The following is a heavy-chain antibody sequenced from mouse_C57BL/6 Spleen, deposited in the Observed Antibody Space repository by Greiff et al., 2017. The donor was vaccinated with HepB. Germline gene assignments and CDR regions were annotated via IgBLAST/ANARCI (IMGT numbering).Heavy chain of an antibody. V-gene: IGHV10-1*01. CDR3: VRHGSRWAMDD. Sequence: EVKVVESGGGLVQPKGSLKLSCAASGFSFNTYAMNWVRQAPGKGVEWVARIRSKSNNYATYYADSVKDRFTISRDDSESMLYLQMNNLKTEDIAIYYCVRHGSRWAMDDWGQGTSVTVSS. CDR1: GFSFNTYA. CDR2: IRSKSNNYAT. J-gene: IGHJ4*01.